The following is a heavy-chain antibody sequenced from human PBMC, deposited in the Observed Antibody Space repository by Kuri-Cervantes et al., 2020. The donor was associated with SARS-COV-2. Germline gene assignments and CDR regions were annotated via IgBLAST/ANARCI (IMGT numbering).Heavy chain of an antibody. Sequence: SETLSLTCTVSGGSISSYYWSWIRQPPGKGLEWIGYIYYSGSTNYNPSPTSRVTISVDTSKNQFSLKLSSVTAADTAVYYCARASGWYSIDYWGQGTLVTVSS. D-gene: IGHD6-19*01. CDR1: GGSISSYY. CDR3: ARASGWYSIDY. V-gene: IGHV4-59*01. CDR2: IYYSGST. J-gene: IGHJ4*02.